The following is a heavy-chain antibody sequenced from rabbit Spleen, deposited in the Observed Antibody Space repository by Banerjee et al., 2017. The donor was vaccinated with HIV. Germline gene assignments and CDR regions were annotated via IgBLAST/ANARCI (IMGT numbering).Heavy chain of an antibody. CDR1: GFSFSDRDV. V-gene: IGHV1S45*01. Sequence: QEQLVESGRGLVKPEGSLTLTCKASGFSFSDRDVMCWVRQAPGKGLQWIACINAYTGKPVYATWAKGRFTISRTSSTTVTLQMTGLTAADTATYFCARDLVAVIGWNFRLWGPGTLVTVS. D-gene: IGHD1-1*01. J-gene: IGHJ4*01. CDR3: ARDLVAVIGWNFRL. CDR2: INAYTGKP.